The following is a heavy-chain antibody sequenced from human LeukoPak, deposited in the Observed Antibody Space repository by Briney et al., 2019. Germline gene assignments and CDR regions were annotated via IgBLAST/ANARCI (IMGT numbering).Heavy chain of an antibody. V-gene: IGHV1-8*01. D-gene: IGHD3-10*01. CDR3: ARDEVLWCGAIGPLDY. CDR1: GYTVNSYD. J-gene: IGHJ4*02. CDR2: MNPNSGNT. Sequence: ASVKVSCKASGYTVNSYDINWVRQATGQGLEWMGWMNPNSGNTGYAQKFQGRVTMTRNTSISTAYMELSSLRSEDTAVYYCARDEVLWCGAIGPLDYWGQGTLVTVSS.